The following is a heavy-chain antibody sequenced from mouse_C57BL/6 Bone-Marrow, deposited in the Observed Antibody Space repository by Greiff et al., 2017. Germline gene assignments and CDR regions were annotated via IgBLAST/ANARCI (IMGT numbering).Heavy chain of an antibody. CDR3: TTPLMDY. CDR1: GFNIKDDY. J-gene: IGHJ4*01. CDR2: IDPENGDT. V-gene: IGHV14-4*01. Sequence: EVQLQESGAELVRPGASVTLSCTASGFNIKDDYMHWVKQRPEQGLEWIGWIDPENGDTEYASKFQGKATITADTSSNTAYLQLSSLTSEDTAVYYCTTPLMDYWGQGTSVTVSS.